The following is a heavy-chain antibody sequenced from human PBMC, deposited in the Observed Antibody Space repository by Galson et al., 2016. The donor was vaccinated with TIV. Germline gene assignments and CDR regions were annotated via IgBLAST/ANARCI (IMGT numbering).Heavy chain of an antibody. CDR2: INPSGGDA. J-gene: IGHJ4*02. Sequence: SVKVSCKGSGYTFTSYYIHWVRRAPGQGLEWMGRINPSGGDATYAQKFQGRVTMAADTSGDTAFMELSNLRSEDTAFFYCTTGGGSSGSYYFDFWGLGTLVTVSS. CDR1: GYTFTSYY. CDR3: TTGGGSSGSYYFDF. V-gene: IGHV1-46*01. D-gene: IGHD5-12*01.